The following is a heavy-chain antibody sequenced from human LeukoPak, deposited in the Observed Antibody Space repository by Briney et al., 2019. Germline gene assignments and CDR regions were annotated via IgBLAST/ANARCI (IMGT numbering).Heavy chain of an antibody. J-gene: IGHJ6*02. CDR2: ISGSGGGT. CDR1: GFTFSNYA. Sequence: GGSLRLSGAASGFTFSNYAMNWVRQAPGKGLEWVSTISGSGGGTYYADSVKGRFTISRDNSKNTLYLQMNSLRAEDTAVYYCAKGDSNYNYYGMDVWGQGTTVTVSS. V-gene: IGHV3-23*01. CDR3: AKGDSNYNYYGMDV.